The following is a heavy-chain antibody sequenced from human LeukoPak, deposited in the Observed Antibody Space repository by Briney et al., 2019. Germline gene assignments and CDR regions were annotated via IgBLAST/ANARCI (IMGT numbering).Heavy chain of an antibody. CDR2: IYDSGGT. CDR3: ARYSYGYKADY. D-gene: IGHD5-18*01. J-gene: IGHJ4*02. Sequence: SETLSLTCTVSGGSISNYYWSWIRQPPGKGLEWIGYIYDSGGTNYNPSLKSRVTISVDTSKNQFSLKLRSVTAADTAVYFCARYSYGYKADYWGQGILVTVSS. V-gene: IGHV4-59*01. CDR1: GGSISNYY.